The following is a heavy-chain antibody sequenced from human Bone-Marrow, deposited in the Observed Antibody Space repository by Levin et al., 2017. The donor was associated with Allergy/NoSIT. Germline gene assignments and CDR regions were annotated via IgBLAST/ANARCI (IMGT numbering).Heavy chain of an antibody. Sequence: GGSLRLSCVASGFTFSSYSMNWVRQAPGKGLEWVSYISTSSGTLYADSVKGRFSISRDNAKNSLYLQMNSLRDEDTAVYYCASTLIVAGSFDYWGQGTLVTVSS. J-gene: IGHJ4*02. D-gene: IGHD6-19*01. CDR2: ISTSSGT. CDR1: GFTFSSYS. V-gene: IGHV3-48*02. CDR3: ASTLIVAGSFDY.